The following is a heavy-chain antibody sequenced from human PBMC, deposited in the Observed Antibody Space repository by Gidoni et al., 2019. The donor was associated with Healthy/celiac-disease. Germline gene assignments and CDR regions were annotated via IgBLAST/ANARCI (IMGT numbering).Heavy chain of an antibody. CDR1: GFTFSSYA. D-gene: IGHD3-10*01. Sequence: EVQLLESGGGLVQPGGSLRLSCAASGFTFSSYAMSWVRQAPGKGLAWVSAISGSVGSKYYADSVKGRFTISRDNSKNTLYLQMNSLRAEDTAVYYCAKTVNYYGSGKGDYWGQGTLVTVSS. CDR3: AKTVNYYGSGKGDY. CDR2: ISGSVGSK. J-gene: IGHJ4*02. V-gene: IGHV3-23*01.